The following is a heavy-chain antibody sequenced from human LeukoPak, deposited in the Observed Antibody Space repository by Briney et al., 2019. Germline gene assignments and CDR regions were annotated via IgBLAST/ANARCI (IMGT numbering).Heavy chain of an antibody. Sequence: SETLSLTCTVSGGSITNYYWNWIRQPPGKDLEWIGCVSYSGRTHYSSALKSRVTISVDTSKNQFSLNLRSVTAADTAVYYCARPGRQDAYNGHYWYFDLWGRGTLVTVSS. D-gene: IGHD5-24*01. CDR2: VSYSGRT. V-gene: IGHV4-59*01. J-gene: IGHJ2*01. CDR1: GGSITNYY. CDR3: ARPGRQDAYNGHYWYFDL.